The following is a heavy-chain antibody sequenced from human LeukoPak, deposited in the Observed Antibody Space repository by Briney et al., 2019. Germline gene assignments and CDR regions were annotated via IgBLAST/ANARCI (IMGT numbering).Heavy chain of an antibody. CDR3: ARGADILTGYPLFDY. V-gene: IGHV4-30-2*01. D-gene: IGHD3-9*01. CDR2: IYHSGST. CDR1: GGSISSGGYS. J-gene: IGHJ4*02. Sequence: SQTLSLTCAVSGGSISSGGYSWSWIRQPPGKGLEWIGYIYHSGSTYYNPSLKSRVTISVDRSKNQFSLKLSSVTAADTAGYYCARGADILTGYPLFDYWGQGTLVTVSS.